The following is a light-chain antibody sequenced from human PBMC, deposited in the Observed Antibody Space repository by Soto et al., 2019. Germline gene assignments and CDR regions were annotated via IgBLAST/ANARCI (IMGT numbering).Light chain of an antibody. CDR1: QDISNF. CDR3: QQYKSYPVT. V-gene: IGKV1-16*02. Sequence: IPMTQSPSSLSASVGDRVTITCRASQDISNFLAWFQQKPGKAPKSLISAASSLQSGVPSKFSGSGSGTDFTLTINSLQPEDFATYYCQQYKSYPVTFGQGTRLEIK. J-gene: IGKJ5*01. CDR2: AAS.